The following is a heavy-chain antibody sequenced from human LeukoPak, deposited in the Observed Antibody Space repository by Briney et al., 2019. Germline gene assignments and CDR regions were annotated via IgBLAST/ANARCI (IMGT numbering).Heavy chain of an antibody. Sequence: SETLSLTCAVSGYSISSGDYWGWIRQPPGKGLEWIGSIYHSGSTYYNPSLKSRVTISVDTSKRQFSLTLSSVTAADTAVYYCARNRSEPLGNGGSFDSWGQGTLATVSS. CDR1: GYSISSGDY. V-gene: IGHV4-38-2*01. D-gene: IGHD3-16*01. CDR3: ARNRSEPLGNGGSFDS. J-gene: IGHJ4*02. CDR2: IYHSGST.